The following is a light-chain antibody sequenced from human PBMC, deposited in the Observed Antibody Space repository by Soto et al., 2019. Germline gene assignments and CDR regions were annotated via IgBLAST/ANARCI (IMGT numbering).Light chain of an antibody. J-gene: IGKJ2*01. Sequence: EIVMTQSPATLSVSPGVRVTLSCRASQTISDNLAWFQQKSGQAPRLLIHGAFKRATGVPDRFSGSGSGTEFTLTISSLQSEDSAVYYCQQYHNWPPQYTFGQGTKLQIK. V-gene: IGKV3-15*01. CDR1: QTISDN. CDR3: QQYHNWPPQYT. CDR2: GAF.